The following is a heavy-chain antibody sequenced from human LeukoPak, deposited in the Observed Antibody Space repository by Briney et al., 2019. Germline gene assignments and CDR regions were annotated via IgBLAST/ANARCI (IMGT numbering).Heavy chain of an antibody. D-gene: IGHD4-17*01. Sequence: SETLSLTCTVSGGSISSYYWSWIRQPPGKGLEWIGYIYYSGSTNYNPSLKSRVTISADTSKNQFSLKLSSVTAADTAVYYCARDLATVTTNWYFDLWGRGTLVTVSS. CDR3: ARDLATVTTNWYFDL. V-gene: IGHV4-59*01. CDR2: IYYSGST. J-gene: IGHJ2*01. CDR1: GGSISSYY.